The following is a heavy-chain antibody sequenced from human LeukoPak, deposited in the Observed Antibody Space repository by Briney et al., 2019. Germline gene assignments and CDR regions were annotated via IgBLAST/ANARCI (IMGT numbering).Heavy chain of an antibody. CDR1: GGSFSGYY. CDR3: ARADSSGWSQWDY. Sequence: SETLSLTCAVYGGSFSGYYWSWIRQPPGKGLEWIGEINHSGSTNYNPSLKSRVTMSVDTSKNQFSLKLSSVTAADTAVYYCARADSSGWSQWDYWGQGTLVTVSS. D-gene: IGHD6-19*01. V-gene: IGHV4-34*01. CDR2: INHSGST. J-gene: IGHJ4*02.